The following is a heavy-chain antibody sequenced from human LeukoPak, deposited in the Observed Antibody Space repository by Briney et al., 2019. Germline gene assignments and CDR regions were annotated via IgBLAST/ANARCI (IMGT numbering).Heavy chain of an antibody. CDR2: FDSVDGET. J-gene: IGHJ3*02. Sequence: ASVKVSCKVSGYSLTQLSMHWVRQGIGRGLEWMGGFDSVDGETIYAQKFQGRVTMTENTSTDTAYMELSSLRSEDTAVYYCAGVSKAAHPKNAAFDIWGQGTMVTVSS. V-gene: IGHV1-24*01. CDR3: AGVSKAAHPKNAAFDI. D-gene: IGHD6-6*01. CDR1: GYSLTQLS.